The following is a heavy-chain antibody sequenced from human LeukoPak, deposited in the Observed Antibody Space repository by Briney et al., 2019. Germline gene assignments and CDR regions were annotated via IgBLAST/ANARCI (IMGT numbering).Heavy chain of an antibody. CDR1: GYSFTNYW. Sequence: GESLKISCKGSGYSFTNYWIGWVRQMPGKGLEWMGIIYPGDSDTRYSPSFQGQVTISADKSIGTAYLQWSSLKASDTAMYYCARLGIAAAGIRFFDYWGQGTLVTVSS. D-gene: IGHD6-13*01. J-gene: IGHJ4*02. CDR2: IYPGDSDT. V-gene: IGHV5-51*01. CDR3: ARLGIAAAGIRFFDY.